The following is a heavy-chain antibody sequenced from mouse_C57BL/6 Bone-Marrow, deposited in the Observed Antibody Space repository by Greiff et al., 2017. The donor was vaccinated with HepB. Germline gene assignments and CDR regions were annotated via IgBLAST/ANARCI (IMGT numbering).Heavy chain of an antibody. V-gene: IGHV1-82*01. CDR2: IYPGDGDT. D-gene: IGHD1-1*01. J-gene: IGHJ2*01. CDR1: GYAFSSSW. Sequence: VMLVESGPELVKPGASVKISCKASGYAFSSSWMNWVKQRPGKGLEWIGRIYPGDGDTNYNGKFKGKATLTADKSSSTAYMQLSSLTSEDSAVYFCARRGYYYGSSYESYFDYWGQGTTLTVSS. CDR3: ARRGYYYGSSYESYFDY.